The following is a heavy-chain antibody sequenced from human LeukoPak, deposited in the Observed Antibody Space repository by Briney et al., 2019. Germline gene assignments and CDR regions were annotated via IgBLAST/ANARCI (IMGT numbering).Heavy chain of an antibody. J-gene: IGHJ4*02. D-gene: IGHD1-26*01. CDR3: VRGGIVGTTTRIPLFDY. CDR2: IYFSGTT. CDR1: GGSISSYY. V-gene: IGHV4-59*01. Sequence: PSETLSLTCTVSGGSISSYYWSWVRQPPGKGLEWIGYIYFSGTTNYNPSLKSRGTMSVDTPKNQFSLKLSSVTAADTAVYYCVRGGIVGTTTRIPLFDYWGQGTLVTVSS.